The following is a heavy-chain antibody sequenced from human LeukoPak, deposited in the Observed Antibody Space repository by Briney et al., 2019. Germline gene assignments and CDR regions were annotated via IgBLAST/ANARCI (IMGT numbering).Heavy chain of an antibody. CDR2: ISWNSGSI. D-gene: IGHD3-22*01. CDR3: AKDAGYDSSWLDY. CDR1: GFTFDDYA. J-gene: IGHJ4*02. Sequence: GRSLRLSCAASGFTFDDYAMHWVRQAPGKGLEWVSGISWNSGSIGYADSVKGRFTISRDNAKNSLYLQMNSLRAEDTALYYCAKDAGYDSSWLDYWGQGTLVTVSS. V-gene: IGHV3-9*01.